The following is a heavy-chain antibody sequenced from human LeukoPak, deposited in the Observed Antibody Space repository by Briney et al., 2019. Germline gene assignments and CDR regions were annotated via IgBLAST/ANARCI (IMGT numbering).Heavy chain of an antibody. D-gene: IGHD2-21*02. Sequence: SETLSLTCAVYGGSFSGYYWSWIRQPPGKGLEWIGEINHSGSTNYNPSLKSRVTISVDTSKNQFSLKLSSVTAADTAVYYCARSPAIIVVVTAIPIQIDYWGQGTLVTVSS. CDR3: ARSPAIIVVVTAIPIQIDY. J-gene: IGHJ4*02. V-gene: IGHV4-34*01. CDR1: GGSFSGYY. CDR2: INHSGST.